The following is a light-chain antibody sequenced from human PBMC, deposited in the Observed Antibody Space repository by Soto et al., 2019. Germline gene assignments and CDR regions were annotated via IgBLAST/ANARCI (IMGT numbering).Light chain of an antibody. V-gene: IGLV1-44*01. CDR1: SSNIGSNT. CDR3: AAWDDSLNGPV. J-gene: IGLJ3*02. Sequence: QAVLTQPPSVSGTPGQRVTISCSGSSSNIGSNTVNWYQQLPGTAPKLLIYTNNQRPSGVPDRFSGSKSGTSASLAVSGLQSEDEADYYCAAWDDSLNGPVFGGGTKVTVL. CDR2: TNN.